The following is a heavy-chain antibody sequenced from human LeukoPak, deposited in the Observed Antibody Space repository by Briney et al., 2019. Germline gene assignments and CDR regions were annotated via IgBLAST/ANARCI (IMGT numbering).Heavy chain of an antibody. CDR2: ISASGGST. V-gene: IGHV3-23*01. CDR3: AKRPGRGIYFDY. CDR1: GFTFSSYA. D-gene: IGHD3-10*01. Sequence: GGSLSLSCAASGFTFSSYAISWVRQAPGKGLEWVSAISASGGSTYYADSVKGRFTISRDNSKNTLYLQMNSLRAEDTAVYYCAKRPGRGIYFDYWGQGTLVTVSS. J-gene: IGHJ4*02.